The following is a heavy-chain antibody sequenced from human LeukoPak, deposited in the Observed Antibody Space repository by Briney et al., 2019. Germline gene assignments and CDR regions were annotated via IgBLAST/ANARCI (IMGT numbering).Heavy chain of an antibody. V-gene: IGHV3-48*01. CDR2: ISTSSSAI. CDR1: GFTFSSYA. D-gene: IGHD5-18*01. CDR3: ARDPRQSSAMATGLDF. J-gene: IGHJ4*02. Sequence: PGGSLRLSCAASGFTFSSYAMTWIRQAPGKGLEWVSYISTSSSAIYYADSVKGRFTISRDNAKNSLYLQMNSLRAEDTAVYYCARDPRQSSAMATGLDFWGQGTLVTVSS.